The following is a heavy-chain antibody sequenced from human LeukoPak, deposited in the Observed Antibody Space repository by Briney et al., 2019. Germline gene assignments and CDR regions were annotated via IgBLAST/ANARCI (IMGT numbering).Heavy chain of an antibody. CDR1: GGSISSSSYY. CDR3: ARDRTIFGVVIFDY. Sequence: SETLSLTCTVSGGSISSSSYYWDWIRQPPGKGLEWIGSIYYSGSTYYNPSLKSRVTISVDTSKNQFSLKLSSVTAADTAVYYCARDRTIFGVVIFDYWGQGTLVTVSS. J-gene: IGHJ4*02. D-gene: IGHD3-3*01. CDR2: IYYSGST. V-gene: IGHV4-39*07.